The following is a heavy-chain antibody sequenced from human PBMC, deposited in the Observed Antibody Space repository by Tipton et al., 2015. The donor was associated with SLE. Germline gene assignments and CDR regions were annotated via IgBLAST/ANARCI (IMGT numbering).Heavy chain of an antibody. CDR2: ISYSETT. V-gene: IGHV4-61*05. J-gene: IGHJ4*02. CDR1: GGSINSSTSF. D-gene: IGHD2-15*01. Sequence: TLSLTCNVSGGSINSSTSFWAWIRQPPGRGLEWIGYISYSETTNYKPSLKSRVTISVDTSKNQFSLKLRSVTAADTAVYYCAGAWQGYCSGGTCYVLDYWGQGTLVTVSS. CDR3: AGAWQGYCSGGTCYVLDY.